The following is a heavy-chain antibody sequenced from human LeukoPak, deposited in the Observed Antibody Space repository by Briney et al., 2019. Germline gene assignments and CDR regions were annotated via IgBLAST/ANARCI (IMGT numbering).Heavy chain of an antibody. J-gene: IGHJ4*02. V-gene: IGHV5-51*01. D-gene: IGHD6-19*01. CDR2: IYPGDSDT. Sequence: GESLQLSCKGSGYSFTSYLIGWVRQMPGKGLEWMGIIYPGDSDTRYSPSFQGQVTISADKSISTAYLQWSSLKASDTAMYYCARLSSGWDSPVGYWGQGTLVTVSS. CDR3: ARLSSGWDSPVGY. CDR1: GYSFTSYL.